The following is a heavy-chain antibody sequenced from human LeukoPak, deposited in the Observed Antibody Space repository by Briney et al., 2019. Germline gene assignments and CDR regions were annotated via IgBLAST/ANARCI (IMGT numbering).Heavy chain of an antibody. Sequence: GGSLRLSCAASGFTVSSSYMSCVRQAPGKGLEWVSVVYTGGITYYADSVKGRFTISRDNSKNTLYLQMNSLRAEDTAVYYCARGYGYCGGVCYDYWGQGTLVTVSS. V-gene: IGHV3-53*01. CDR2: VYTGGIT. J-gene: IGHJ4*02. CDR3: ARGYGYCGGVCYDY. CDR1: GFTVSSSY. D-gene: IGHD2-21*02.